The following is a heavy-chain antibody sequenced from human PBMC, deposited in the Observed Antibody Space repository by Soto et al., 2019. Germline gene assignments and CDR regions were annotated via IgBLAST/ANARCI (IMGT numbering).Heavy chain of an antibody. Sequence: PSETLSLTCAVSGGSISSSNWWSWVRQPPGKGLEWIGEIYHSGSTNYNPSLKSRVTISVDKSKNQFSLKLRSLRSDDTAVYYCARVRGWPPTPVDYWGQGTLVTVSS. CDR3: ARVRGWPPTPVDY. D-gene: IGHD2-15*01. CDR2: IYHSGST. J-gene: IGHJ4*02. CDR1: GGSISSSNW. V-gene: IGHV4-4*02.